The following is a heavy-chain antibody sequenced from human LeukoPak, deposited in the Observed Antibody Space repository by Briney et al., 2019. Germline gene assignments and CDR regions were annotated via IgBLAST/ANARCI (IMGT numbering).Heavy chain of an antibody. CDR1: GFIFITYA. V-gene: IGHV3-23*01. CDR3: AKAGCTSTSCYNNN. CDR2: ISWSGDNT. D-gene: IGHD2-2*02. Sequence: GGSLRLSCAASGFIFITYAMSWVRQAPGKRLEWVSVISWSGDNTYYADSVKGRFTISRDNSKNTLYLQMNSLRAEDTALYYCAKAGCTSTSCYNNNWGQGTLVTVSS. J-gene: IGHJ4*02.